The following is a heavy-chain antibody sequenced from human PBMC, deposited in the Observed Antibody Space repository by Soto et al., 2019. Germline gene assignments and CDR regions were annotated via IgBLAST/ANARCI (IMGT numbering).Heavy chain of an antibody. CDR1: GYAFTSYY. D-gene: IGHD3-22*01. CDR3: ARSAHYVDSSCYNWFDP. Sequence: SVKVSCKASGYAFTSYYMHWVRQAPGQGLEWMGMINPSGGSTTYAQKFQGRVTMTTDTSTSTVYMELSSLRSEYTAVYYCARSAHYVDSSCYNWFDPWG. J-gene: IGHJ5*02. V-gene: IGHV1-46*01. CDR2: INPSGGST.